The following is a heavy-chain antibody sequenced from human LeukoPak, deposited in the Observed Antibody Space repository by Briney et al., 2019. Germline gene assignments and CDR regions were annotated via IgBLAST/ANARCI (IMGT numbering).Heavy chain of an antibody. V-gene: IGHV1-2*04. Sequence: GASVKVSCMDSGYTFPGYYMHWVGQAPGQGLEWMGWINPNSGGKNYAKKFPGWVTMTRDTSISTAYMEQSRLRSNDTAVYYCARVGQDYGDYVDAFDIWGQGTMVTVSS. CDR2: INPNSGGK. CDR1: GYTFPGYY. J-gene: IGHJ3*02. D-gene: IGHD4-17*01. CDR3: ARVGQDYGDYVDAFDI.